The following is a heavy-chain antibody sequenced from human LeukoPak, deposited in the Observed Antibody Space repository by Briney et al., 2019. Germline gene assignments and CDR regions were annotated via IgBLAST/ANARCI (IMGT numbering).Heavy chain of an antibody. V-gene: IGHV1-3*01. Sequence: ASVKVSCKASGYTFTSYAMHWVRQAPGQRLEWMGWINAGNGNTKYSQKFQGRVTITRDTSASTAYMELSSLRSEDTAVYYCARRGYSGYDMYNWFDPWGQGTLVTVSS. J-gene: IGHJ5*02. CDR2: INAGNGNT. CDR3: ARRGYSGYDMYNWFDP. CDR1: GYTFTSYA. D-gene: IGHD5-12*01.